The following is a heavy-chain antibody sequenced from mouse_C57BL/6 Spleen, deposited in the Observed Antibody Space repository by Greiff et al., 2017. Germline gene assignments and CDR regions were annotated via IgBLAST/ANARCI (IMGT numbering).Heavy chain of an antibody. D-gene: IGHD2-4*01. CDR1: GFTFSDYG. CDR2: ISSGSSTI. Sequence: EVHLVESGGGLVKPGGSLKLSCAASGFTFSDYGMHWVRQAPEKGLEWVAYISSGSSTIYYADTVKGRFTISRDNAKNTLFLQMTSLRSEDTAMYYCARDDYDGGNYFDYWGQGTTLTVSS. CDR3: ARDDYDGGNYFDY. J-gene: IGHJ2*01. V-gene: IGHV5-17*01.